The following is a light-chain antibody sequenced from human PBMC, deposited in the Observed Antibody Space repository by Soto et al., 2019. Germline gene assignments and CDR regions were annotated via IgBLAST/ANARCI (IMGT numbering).Light chain of an antibody. CDR1: QSVSSSY. Sequence: IVLTQSPGTLSLSPGEGATLSCRASQSVSSSYVAWYQHKRGQAPRLLIYAASFRATGVPDRFSGTESGTDFALTIKRLEPEDFAVYYCQQYGDAPVTFGQGTKLEIK. CDR3: QQYGDAPVT. J-gene: IGKJ2*01. V-gene: IGKV3-20*01. CDR2: AAS.